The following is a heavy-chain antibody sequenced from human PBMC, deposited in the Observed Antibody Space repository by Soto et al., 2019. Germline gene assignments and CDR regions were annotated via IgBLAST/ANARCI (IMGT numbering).Heavy chain of an antibody. CDR1: GFTFDDYA. Sequence: EVQLVESGGGLVQPGRSLRLSCAASGFTFDDYAMHWVRQAPGKGLEWVSGISWNSGSIGYADSVKGRFTISRDNAKNSLYLQMNSLRAEDTALYYCAKGPGYYYYYMDVWGNGTTVTVSS. J-gene: IGHJ6*03. CDR3: AKGPGYYYYYMDV. V-gene: IGHV3-9*01. CDR2: ISWNSGSI.